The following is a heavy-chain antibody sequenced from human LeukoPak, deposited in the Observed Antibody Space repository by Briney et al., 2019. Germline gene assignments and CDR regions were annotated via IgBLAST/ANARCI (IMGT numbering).Heavy chain of an antibody. D-gene: IGHD2-2*01. Sequence: RASVKVSCKASGYTFTGYYMHWVRQAPGQGLEWMGWINPNSGGTNYAQKFQGRVTMTRDTSISTAYMELSRLRSDDTAVYYCARRYCSSTSCGENDAFDIWGQGTMVTVSS. CDR3: ARRYCSSTSCGENDAFDI. CDR1: GYTFTGYY. V-gene: IGHV1-2*02. J-gene: IGHJ3*02. CDR2: INPNSGGT.